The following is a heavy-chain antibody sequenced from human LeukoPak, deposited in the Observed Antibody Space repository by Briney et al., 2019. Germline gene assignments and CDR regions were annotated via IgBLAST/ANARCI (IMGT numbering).Heavy chain of an antibody. D-gene: IGHD3-3*01. CDR2: IHYSGSP. Sequence: SETLSLTCTVSGGSNYWSWIRQPPGKGLEWIGYIHYSGSPNYNPSLKSRVTISIDTSKNQFSLKLSSVTAADTAVYYCARDVGQYYDFWSGYPDAFDIWGQGTMVTVSS. V-gene: IGHV4-59*01. J-gene: IGHJ3*02. CDR3: ARDVGQYYDFWSGYPDAFDI. CDR1: GGSNY.